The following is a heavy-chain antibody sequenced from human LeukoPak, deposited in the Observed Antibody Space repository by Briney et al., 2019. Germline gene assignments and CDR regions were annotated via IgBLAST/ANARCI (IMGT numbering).Heavy chain of an antibody. CDR1: GYSFTNHW. D-gene: IGHD5-12*01. V-gene: IGHV5-51*01. J-gene: IGHJ4*02. CDR2: IYPGSSDT. CDR3: ARQGSGSGYDYSSY. Sequence: GESLKISCKGSGYSFTNHWIGWVRQMPGEGLEWMGVIYPGSSDTRYSPSFQGQVTISADKSISTAYLQWSSLKASDTAMYYCARQGSGSGYDYSSYWGQGTLVTVSS.